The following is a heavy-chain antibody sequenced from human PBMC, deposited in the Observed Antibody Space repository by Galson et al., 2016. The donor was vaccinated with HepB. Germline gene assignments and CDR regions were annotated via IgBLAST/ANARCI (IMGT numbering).Heavy chain of an antibody. CDR2: IYSDGSST. Sequence: SLRLSCAASGFFFSDYWMHWVRQAPGKGLVWVSRIYSDGSSTAYADSVKGRFTTSRDNAKNTLYLQMNGLRAEDTAVYYCARGLYYYGSGSYYIMNNWFDPWGQGTLVTVSS. V-gene: IGHV3-74*01. CDR3: ARGLYYYGSGSYYIMNNWFDP. CDR1: GFFFSDYW. J-gene: IGHJ5*02. D-gene: IGHD3-10*01.